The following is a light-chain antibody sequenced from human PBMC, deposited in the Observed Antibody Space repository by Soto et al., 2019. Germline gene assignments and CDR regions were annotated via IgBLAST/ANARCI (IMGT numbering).Light chain of an antibody. CDR1: QSISSW. Sequence: DIQMTQSPSTLSASVGDRVTITCRASQSISSWLAWYQKKPGKAPKVLIYKASSLESVVPSRFSGSGSGTEFTLTISSLQPDDFATYYCHQYNSYWWTFGQGTKVEIK. J-gene: IGKJ1*01. CDR3: HQYNSYWWT. V-gene: IGKV1-5*03. CDR2: KAS.